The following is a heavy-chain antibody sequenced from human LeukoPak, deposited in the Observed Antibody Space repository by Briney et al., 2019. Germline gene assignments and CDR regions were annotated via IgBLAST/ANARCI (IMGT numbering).Heavy chain of an antibody. CDR3: GREGEIAAAGTFRH. D-gene: IGHD6-13*01. CDR2: IYYSGST. V-gene: IGHV4-30-4*08. CDR1: GGSISSGDYY. J-gene: IGHJ4*02. Sequence: SQTLSLACTVSGGSISSGDYYWSWIRQPPGKGLEWVGYIYYSGSTYYNPSLKSRVTISVDTSKNQFSLKLSSVTAADTAVYYCGREGEIAAAGTFRHWGQGTLVTVSS.